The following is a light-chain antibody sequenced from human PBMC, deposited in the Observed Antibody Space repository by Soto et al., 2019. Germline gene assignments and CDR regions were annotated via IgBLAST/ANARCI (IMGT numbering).Light chain of an antibody. Sequence: SVQNQPASVTGSLGQSITIPCTGTSSDVGGYDYVSWYQQHPGKAPKLMIYDVSNRPSGASNRFSGSKSGNTASLTISGLQDEDEADYYCSSYTSSITLGVFGTGTKVTGL. J-gene: IGLJ1*01. CDR3: SSYTSSITLGV. CDR1: SSDVGGYDY. CDR2: DVS. V-gene: IGLV2-14*01.